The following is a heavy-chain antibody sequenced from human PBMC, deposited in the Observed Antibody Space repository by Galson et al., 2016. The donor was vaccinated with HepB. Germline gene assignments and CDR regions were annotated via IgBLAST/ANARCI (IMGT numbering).Heavy chain of an antibody. V-gene: IGHV4-59*01. CDR3: ARDDSGGWYGFHYGMDV. Sequence: ETLSLTCTVSGASISGYYLSWIRQPPGKGLEWIGYIYYSGRTNYNAYLKSRVTISVDTSKNQFSLKLSSLTAADTAVYYCARDDSGGWYGFHYGMDVWGQGTTVTVSS. D-gene: IGHD6-19*01. CDR2: IYYSGRT. CDR1: GASISGYY. J-gene: IGHJ6*02.